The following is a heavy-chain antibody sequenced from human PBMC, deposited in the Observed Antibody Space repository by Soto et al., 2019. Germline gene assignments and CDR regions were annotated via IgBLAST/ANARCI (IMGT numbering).Heavy chain of an antibody. D-gene: IGHD2-2*01. CDR1: GGSISSSSYY. CDR3: ARRVGCSSTSCYHPYDP. J-gene: IGHJ5*02. Sequence: QLQLQESGPGLVKPSETQSLTCTVSGGSISSSSYYWGWIRQPPGKGLEWIGSIYYSGSTYYNPSLRSRVTISVDTSKNQFSLKLSSVTAADTAVYYCARRVGCSSTSCYHPYDPWGQGTLVPSPQ. CDR2: IYYSGST. V-gene: IGHV4-39*01.